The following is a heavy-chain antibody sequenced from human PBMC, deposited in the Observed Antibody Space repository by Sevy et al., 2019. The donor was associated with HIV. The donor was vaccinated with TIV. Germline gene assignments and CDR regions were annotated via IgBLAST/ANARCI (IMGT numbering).Heavy chain of an antibody. V-gene: IGHV4-59*12. J-gene: IGHJ4*02. D-gene: IGHD1-1*01. Sequence: SETLSLTCTVSGASISTYVWTWIRQPPGKGLEWVGYFSYTGNPNYYPYPSSRVTITGDTSKNQFSLTLSSVAAADTAVDYCATGAGVYKSDFWGQGTLVTVSS. CDR3: ATGAGVYKSDF. CDR2: FSYTGNP. CDR1: GASISTYV.